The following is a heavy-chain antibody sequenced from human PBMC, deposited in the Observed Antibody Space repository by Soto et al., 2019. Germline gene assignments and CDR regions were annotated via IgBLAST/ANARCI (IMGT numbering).Heavy chain of an antibody. Sequence: SETLSLTCTVSGGSISSYYWSWLRQPPGKGLEWIGYIYYSENIDYSGITNYNPSLKSRVTISVDTSKNQFSLKLRSATAADTAVYHCARGIGYSYGSYFDSRGQGTLGTVS. J-gene: IGHJ4*02. V-gene: IGHV4-59*01. D-gene: IGHD5-18*01. CDR1: GGSISSYY. CDR2: IYYSENIDYSGIT. CDR3: ARGIGYSYGSYFDS.